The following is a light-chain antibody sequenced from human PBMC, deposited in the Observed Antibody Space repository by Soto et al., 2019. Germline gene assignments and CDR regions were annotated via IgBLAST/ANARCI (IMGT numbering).Light chain of an antibody. Sequence: EIVLTQSPGTLSLSPGDRATLSCRASQGVSTNYLAWHQQKLGQAPSLLIHGASSRATGIPNRISGNGSWTDFTPTISRLEPVDFAVYYCRQHGSTPFTFGPGTKVDIK. J-gene: IGKJ3*01. CDR3: RQHGSTPFT. V-gene: IGKV3-20*01. CDR1: QGVSTNY. CDR2: GAS.